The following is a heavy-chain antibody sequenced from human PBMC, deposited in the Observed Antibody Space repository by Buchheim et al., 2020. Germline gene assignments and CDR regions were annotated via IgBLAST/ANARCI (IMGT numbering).Heavy chain of an antibody. D-gene: IGHD3-22*01. CDR3: TRDGSSHDSSAYYYLY. J-gene: IGHJ4*02. CDR1: GGTFSSSG. CDR2: TIPVFGTA. Sequence: QVQLVQSGAEVKKPGSSVKVSCKASGGTFSSSGINWVRQAPGQGLEWMGGTIPVFGTANYAQRFQGRVTITADKSTSTAYMELSSLRSEDTAVYYCTRDGSSHDSSAYYYLYWGQGTL. V-gene: IGHV1-69*06.